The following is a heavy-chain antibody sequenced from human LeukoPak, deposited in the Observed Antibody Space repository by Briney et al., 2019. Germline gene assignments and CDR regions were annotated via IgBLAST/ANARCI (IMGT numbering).Heavy chain of an antibody. Sequence: QSGGSLRLSCAASGFNFSSYAMSWVRQAPGKGLEWVSAISGSGGSTYYADSVKGRFTISRDNSKNTLYLQMNSLRAEDTAVYYCATRGIVVVPAARTEFDPWGQGTLVTVSS. V-gene: IGHV3-23*01. CDR3: ATRGIVVVPAARTEFDP. CDR2: ISGSGGST. CDR1: GFNFSSYA. D-gene: IGHD2-2*01. J-gene: IGHJ5*02.